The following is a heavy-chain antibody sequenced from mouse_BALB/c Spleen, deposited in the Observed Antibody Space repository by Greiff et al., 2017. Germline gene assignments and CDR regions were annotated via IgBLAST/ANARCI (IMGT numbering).Heavy chain of an antibody. CDR1: GFNIKDTY. V-gene: IGHV14-3*02. CDR2: IDPANGNT. J-gene: IGHJ4*01. Sequence: EVQLQQSGAELVKPGASVKLSCTASGFNIKDTYMHWVKQRPEQGLEWIGRIDPANGNTKYDPKFQGKATITADTSSNTAYLQLSSLTSEDTAVYYCALVTTGYAMDYWGQGTSVTVSS. D-gene: IGHD2-12*01. CDR3: ALVTTGYAMDY.